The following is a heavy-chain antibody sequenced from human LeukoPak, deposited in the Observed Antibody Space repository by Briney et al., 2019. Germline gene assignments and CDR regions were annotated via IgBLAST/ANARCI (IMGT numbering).Heavy chain of an antibody. CDR3: ARLREIPVFGVVTKSTSYFDY. Sequence: PGGSLRLSCVASGFTFSRYWMHWVRQAPGKGLVWVSRINSDGRSTNYADSVKGRFSISRDNAKNSLYLQMNSLRAEDTAVYYCARLREIPVFGVVTKSTSYFDYWGQGTLVTVSS. J-gene: IGHJ4*02. D-gene: IGHD3-3*01. V-gene: IGHV3-74*01. CDR2: INSDGRST. CDR1: GFTFSRYW.